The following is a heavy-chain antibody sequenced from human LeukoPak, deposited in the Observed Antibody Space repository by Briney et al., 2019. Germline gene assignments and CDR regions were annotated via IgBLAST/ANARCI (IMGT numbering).Heavy chain of an antibody. D-gene: IGHD6-19*01. Sequence: PGGSLRLSCAASGFTVSNNYMSWVRQAPGKGLEWVSVIYSGGGTFYSDSVKGRFTISRDYSKNTLYLQLNSLRADDTAVYYCARDSNGPALWGQGTLVTVSS. CDR1: GFTVSNNY. J-gene: IGHJ4*02. CDR3: ARDSNGPAL. V-gene: IGHV3-53*01. CDR2: IYSGGGT.